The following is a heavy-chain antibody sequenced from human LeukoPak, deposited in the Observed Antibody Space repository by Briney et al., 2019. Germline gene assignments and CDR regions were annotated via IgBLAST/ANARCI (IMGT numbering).Heavy chain of an antibody. D-gene: IGHD3-22*01. CDR3: ARTALDYYDSSGHGGFDY. J-gene: IGHJ4*02. CDR1: GGSISSGDYY. CDR2: IYYSGST. Sequence: SQTLSLTCTVSGGSISSGDYYWSWIRQPPGKGLEWIGYIYYSGSTYYNPSLKSRVTISVDTSKNQLSLKLSSVTAADTAVYYCARTALDYYDSSGHGGFDYWGQGTLVTVSS. V-gene: IGHV4-30-4*01.